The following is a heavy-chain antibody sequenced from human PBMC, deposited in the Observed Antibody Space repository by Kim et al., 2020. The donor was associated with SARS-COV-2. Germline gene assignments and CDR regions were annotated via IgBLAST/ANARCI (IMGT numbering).Heavy chain of an antibody. Sequence: GGSLRLSCAASGFTFDDYAMHWVRQAPGKGLEWVSGISWNSGSIGYADSVKGRFTISRDNAKNSLYLQMNSLRAEDTALYYCAKDKGWRVSYCGGDCYSDYWGQGTLVTVSS. CDR1: GFTFDDYA. D-gene: IGHD2-21*02. CDR3: AKDKGWRVSYCGGDCYSDY. CDR2: ISWNSGSI. J-gene: IGHJ4*02. V-gene: IGHV3-9*01.